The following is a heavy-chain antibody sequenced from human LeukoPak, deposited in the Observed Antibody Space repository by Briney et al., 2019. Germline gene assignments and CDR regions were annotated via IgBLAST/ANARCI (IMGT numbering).Heavy chain of an antibody. J-gene: IGHJ5*02. CDR2: IYPGDSDT. Sequence: GESLKISCKGSGYSFSSYWIGWVRQMPGKGLEWMGIIYPGDSDTRYSPSFQGQVTISADKSISTAYLQWSSLKASDTAMYYCARLGSGWSGEPNWFDPWGQGTLVTVSS. V-gene: IGHV5-51*01. D-gene: IGHD6-19*01. CDR3: ARLGSGWSGEPNWFDP. CDR1: GYSFSSYW.